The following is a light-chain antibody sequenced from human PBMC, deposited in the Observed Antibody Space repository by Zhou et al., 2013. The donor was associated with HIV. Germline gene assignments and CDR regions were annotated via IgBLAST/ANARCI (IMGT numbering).Light chain of an antibody. CDR3: HQSRRLYS. CDR1: QLIHTS. CDR2: AAS. V-gene: IGKV1-39*01. J-gene: IGKJ2*03. Sequence: IQVTQSPSSLSASVGDRVTITCRASQLIHTSLVWYQQKPGKAPRLLIFAASSLQSGVPSRFSGSGSGTHFSLTISGLQPDDFATYYCHQSRRLYSFGQGTKVETK.